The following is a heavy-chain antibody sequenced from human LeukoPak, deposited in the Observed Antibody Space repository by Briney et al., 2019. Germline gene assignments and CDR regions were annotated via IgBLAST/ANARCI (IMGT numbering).Heavy chain of an antibody. Sequence: GGSLRLSCAASGFTFSSYEMNWVRQAPGKGLEWVSYISVKGRFTISRDNAKNSLYLQMNSLRAEDTAVYYCARVNPGRWNDERVFDYWGQGTLVTVSS. CDR2: I. J-gene: IGHJ4*02. CDR1: GFTFSSYE. CDR3: ARVNPGRWNDERVFDY. V-gene: IGHV3-48*03. D-gene: IGHD1-1*01.